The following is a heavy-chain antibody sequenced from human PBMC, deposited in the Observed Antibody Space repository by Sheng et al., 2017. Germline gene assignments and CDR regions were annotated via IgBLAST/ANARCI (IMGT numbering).Heavy chain of an antibody. D-gene: IGHD5-18*01. CDR1: GGSISSGSYY. CDR3: VRIKKADTSLIN. Sequence: QLQVQESGPGLVKPSETLSLTCSVSGGSISSGSYYWGWTSQPPGEGLEWIGSIYYTGSTYYNPSLKSRVTISIDTSKNQFYLKLSSVTAADTALYYCVRIKKADTSLINWGQGTLVTVSS. J-gene: IGHJ4*02. CDR2: IYYTGST. V-gene: IGHV4-39*07.